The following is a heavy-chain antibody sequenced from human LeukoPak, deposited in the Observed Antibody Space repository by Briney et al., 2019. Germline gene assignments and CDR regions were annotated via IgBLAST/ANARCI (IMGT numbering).Heavy chain of an antibody. V-gene: IGHV3-66*01. CDR3: ARGWGQLPVSRGALDI. CDR1: GFTVSSNY. Sequence: GGSLRLSCAASGFTVSSNYMSWVRQAPGKELEWVSVIYSGGSTHYADSVKGRFTISRDNSKNTLYLQMSSLRAEDTAVYYCARGWGQLPVSRGALDIWGQGTMVTVSS. J-gene: IGHJ3*02. CDR2: IYSGGST. D-gene: IGHD2-2*01.